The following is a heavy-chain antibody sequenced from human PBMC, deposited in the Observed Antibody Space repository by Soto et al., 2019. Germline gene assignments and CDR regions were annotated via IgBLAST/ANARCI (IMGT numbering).Heavy chain of an antibody. V-gene: IGHV3-74*01. CDR1: GFTFSTYW. CDR3: VRTWHGFDI. Sequence: EVQLVESGGGLVQPGGSLRLSCAASGFTFSTYWMHWVRQAPEKGLLWVSHINGDGSYTDFADSVKGLFTISRDNAKNTVYLQMQSLRGEDTAVYFCVRTWHGFDIWGPGTMVTVSS. J-gene: IGHJ3*02. CDR2: INGDGSYT.